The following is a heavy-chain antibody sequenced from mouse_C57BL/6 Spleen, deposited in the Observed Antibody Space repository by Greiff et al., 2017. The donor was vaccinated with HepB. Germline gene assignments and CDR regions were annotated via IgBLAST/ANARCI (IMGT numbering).Heavy chain of an antibody. Sequence: VQLQQSGPELVKPGASVKISCKASGYTFTDYYMNWVKQSHGKSLEWIGDINPNNGGTSYNQKFKGKATLTVDKSSSTAYMELRSLTSEDSAVYYCAVTTVVSMDYWGQGTSVTVSS. V-gene: IGHV1-26*01. D-gene: IGHD1-1*01. CDR1: GYTFTDYY. CDR2: INPNNGGT. CDR3: AVTTVVSMDY. J-gene: IGHJ4*01.